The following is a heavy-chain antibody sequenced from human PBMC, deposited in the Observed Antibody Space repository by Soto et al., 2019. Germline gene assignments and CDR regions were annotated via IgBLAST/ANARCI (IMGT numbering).Heavy chain of an antibody. D-gene: IGHD3-22*01. CDR2: ISYDGSNK. Sequence: GGSLRLSCAASGFTFSSYAMHWVRQAPGKGLEWVAVISYDGSNKYYADSVKGRFTISRDNSKNTLYLQMNSLRAEDTAVYYWARGLSAYYDSSGYYSSSVDYWGQGTLVTVSS. V-gene: IGHV3-30-3*01. J-gene: IGHJ4*02. CDR3: ARGLSAYYDSSGYYSSSVDY. CDR1: GFTFSSYA.